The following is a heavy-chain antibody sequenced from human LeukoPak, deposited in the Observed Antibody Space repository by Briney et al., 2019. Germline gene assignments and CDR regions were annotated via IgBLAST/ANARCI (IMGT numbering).Heavy chain of an antibody. CDR2: ISGSGGST. D-gene: IGHD3-9*01. V-gene: IGHV3-23*01. J-gene: IGHJ4*02. Sequence: AGSLRLSCAASGFTISSYAMSWFRQAPGKGLEWVSAISGSGGSTYYADSVKGRFTISRDNSKNTLYLQMNSLRAEDTAVYYCAKEGGATYYDILTCYPHYYFDYWGQGTLVTVSS. CDR1: GFTISSYA. CDR3: AKEGGATYYDILTCYPHYYFDY.